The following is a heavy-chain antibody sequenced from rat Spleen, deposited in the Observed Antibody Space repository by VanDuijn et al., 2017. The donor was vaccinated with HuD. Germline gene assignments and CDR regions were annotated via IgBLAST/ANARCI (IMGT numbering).Heavy chain of an antibody. CDR3: ARHGYNSYFDC. J-gene: IGHJ2*01. CDR2: ISLDGGRN. CDR1: GLTVSTNY. Sequence: EVQLLESDAAFVQPGRPLNLPCAASGLTVSTNYMAEVRQAPTKGLEWVATISLDGGRNFYRDSVKGRVTISRDNAKSSLYLQMDSLRSEDTATYYCARHGYNSYFDCWGQGVMVTVSS. D-gene: IGHD1-9*01. V-gene: IGHV5-29*01.